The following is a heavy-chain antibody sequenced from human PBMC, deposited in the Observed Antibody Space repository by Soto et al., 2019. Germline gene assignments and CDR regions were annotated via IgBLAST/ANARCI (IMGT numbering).Heavy chain of an antibody. V-gene: IGHV4-39*01. CDR3: ARVRGGYTFWSDYLGGYGMDV. J-gene: IGHJ6*02. CDR2: IYYSGST. CDR1: DGSISSSSYH. Sequence: SETLSLTCSVSDGSISSSSYHWGWIRQPPGKGLEWIGSIYYSGSTFYNPSLKSRVTISVDTSKNQFSLKLSSVTAADTAVYYCARVRGGYTFWSDYLGGYGMDVWGQGTTVTVSS. D-gene: IGHD3-3*01.